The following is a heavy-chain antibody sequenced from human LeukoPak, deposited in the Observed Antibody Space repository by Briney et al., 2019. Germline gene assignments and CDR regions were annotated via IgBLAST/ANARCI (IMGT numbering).Heavy chain of an antibody. J-gene: IGHJ6*02. Sequence: PGGSLRLSCAASGFTFSSYAMSRVRQAPGKGLEWVSGISASGGSTYYADSVKGRFTISRDNSKNTLYLQMNSLRAEDTAVYYCAKEGYCSSTSCGNGMDVWGQGTTVTVSS. CDR3: AKEGYCSSTSCGNGMDV. V-gene: IGHV3-23*01. CDR2: ISASGGST. CDR1: GFTFSSYA. D-gene: IGHD2-2*01.